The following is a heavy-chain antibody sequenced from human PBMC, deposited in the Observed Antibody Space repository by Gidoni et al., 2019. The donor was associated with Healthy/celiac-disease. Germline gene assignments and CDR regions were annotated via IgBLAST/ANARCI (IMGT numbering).Heavy chain of an antibody. CDR1: GFTLSSYA. J-gene: IGHJ4*02. D-gene: IGHD2-2*01. V-gene: IGHV3-23*01. CDR3: AKDTDSSTSFSPAN. Sequence: EVQLLESGGGLVQPGGSLRLSCAACGFTLSSYAMSWVRQAPGKGLEWVSAISGSGGSTYYADSVKGRFTISRDNSKNTLYLQMNSLRAEDTAVYYCAKDTDSSTSFSPANWGQGTLVTVSS. CDR2: ISGSGGST.